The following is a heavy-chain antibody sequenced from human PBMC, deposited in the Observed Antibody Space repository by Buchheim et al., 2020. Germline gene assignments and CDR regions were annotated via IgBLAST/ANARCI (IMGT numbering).Heavy chain of an antibody. CDR3: SMGNTFDI. D-gene: IGHD1-26*01. Sequence: EVQLVESGGGLVQPGGSLRLSCVASGFTFSRNWMTWVRQVPGRGLEWVANINQAGNEKYYVDSVKGRFTIYRDNAKNSLLLQMNSLRAEDTAVYYCSMGNTFDIWGQGT. J-gene: IGHJ3*02. CDR1: GFTFSRNW. CDR2: INQAGNEK. V-gene: IGHV3-7*01.